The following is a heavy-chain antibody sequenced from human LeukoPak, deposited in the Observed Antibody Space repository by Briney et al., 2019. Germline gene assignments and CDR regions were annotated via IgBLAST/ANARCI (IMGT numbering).Heavy chain of an antibody. D-gene: IGHD3-22*01. CDR3: TSSYDSGGYYYIPDY. CDR1: GFIFSSYE. J-gene: IGHJ4*02. V-gene: IGHV3-49*04. Sequence: GGSLRLSCAASGFIFSSYEMNWVRQAPGKGLEWVGFIRSKAYGGTTEYAASVKGRFTISRDETKSIAYLQMNSLKTEDTAVYYCTSSYDSGGYYYIPDYWGQGTLVTVSS. CDR2: IRSKAYGGTT.